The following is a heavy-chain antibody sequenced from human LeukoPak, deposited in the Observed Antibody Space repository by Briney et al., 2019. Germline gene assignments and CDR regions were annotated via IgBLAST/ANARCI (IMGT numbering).Heavy chain of an antibody. Sequence: EASVKVSCKASGYTFTSYGISWVRQAPGQGLEWMGWISAYNGNTNYAQKLQGRVTMTTDTSTSTAYMELRSLRSDDTAVYYCARAMMGSSGWFRQGRADAFDIWGQGTMVTVSS. J-gene: IGHJ3*02. CDR2: ISAYNGNT. CDR3: ARAMMGSSGWFRQGRADAFDI. CDR1: GYTFTSYG. V-gene: IGHV1-18*01. D-gene: IGHD6-19*01.